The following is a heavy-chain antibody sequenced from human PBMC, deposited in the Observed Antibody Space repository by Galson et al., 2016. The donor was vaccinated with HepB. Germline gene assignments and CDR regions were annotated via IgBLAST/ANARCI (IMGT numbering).Heavy chain of an antibody. V-gene: IGHV7-4-1*02. CDR3: ARQEIDDSIGYPY. Sequence: SVKVSCKASGYTFNSYAMNWVRQAPGQGLEWMGWINTNTGNPTYAQGFTGRFVFSLDTSVSTAYLQISSLQAEDTAIYYCARQEIDDSIGYPYWGQGTLVIVSS. CDR2: INTNTGNP. J-gene: IGHJ4*02. D-gene: IGHD3-22*01. CDR1: GYTFNSYA.